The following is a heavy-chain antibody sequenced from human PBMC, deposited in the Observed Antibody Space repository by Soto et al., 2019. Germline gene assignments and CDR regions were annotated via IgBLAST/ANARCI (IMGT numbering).Heavy chain of an antibody. Sequence: SETLSLTCTVSGGSISSYYWSWIRQPPGKGLEWIGYIYYSGSTNYNPSLKSRVTISVDTSKNQFSLKLSSVTAADTAVYYCGIFWSPPDPEALTDYTDAFDYWGQGTLVTVSS. D-gene: IGHD3-9*01. CDR2: IYYSGST. CDR1: GGSISSYY. J-gene: IGHJ4*02. V-gene: IGHV4-59*01. CDR3: GIFWSPPDPEALTDYTDAFDY.